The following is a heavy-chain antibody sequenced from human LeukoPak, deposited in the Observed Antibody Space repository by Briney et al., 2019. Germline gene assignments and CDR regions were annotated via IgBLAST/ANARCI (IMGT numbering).Heavy chain of an antibody. CDR2: INSDGSST. D-gene: IGHD2-15*01. CDR1: GFTLSGNW. CDR3: ARRDNYDY. V-gene: IGHV3-74*01. J-gene: IGHJ4*02. Sequence: PGGSLTLSCAASGFTLSGNWMHWVRQAPAQGLVWVSRINSDGSSTSYADSVKGRFTISRDNAKNTLYLQMNSLRAADTAVYYRARRDNYDYWGQGTLVTVSS.